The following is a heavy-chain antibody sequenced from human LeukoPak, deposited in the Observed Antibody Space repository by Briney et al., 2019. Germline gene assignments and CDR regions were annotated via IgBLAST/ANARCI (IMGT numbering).Heavy chain of an antibody. CDR1: GFTFSSYS. D-gene: IGHD1-1*01. Sequence: GGSLRLSCAGSGFTFSSYSMNWVSQAPGKGLEWISYISSSSTTIYYADSVKGRFTISRDNAKNSLYLQMNSLTAEDTAVYYCARDGSLAHYYWGQGTLVTVSS. V-gene: IGHV3-48*04. J-gene: IGHJ4*02. CDR3: ARDGSLAHYY. CDR2: ISSSSTTI.